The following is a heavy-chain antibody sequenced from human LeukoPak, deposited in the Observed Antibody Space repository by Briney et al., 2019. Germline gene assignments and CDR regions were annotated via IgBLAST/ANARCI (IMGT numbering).Heavy chain of an antibody. CDR2: ISSSGSTI. J-gene: IGHJ4*02. Sequence: PGGSLRLSCAASGFTFSSYEMTWVRQAPGKGLEWVSYISSSGSTIYYADSVKGRFTISRDNAKNSLYLQMNSLRAEDTAVYYCAFLGYGAGFNSGYWGQGTLVTVSS. D-gene: IGHD3-10*01. V-gene: IGHV3-48*03. CDR1: GFTFSSYE. CDR3: AFLGYGAGFNSGY.